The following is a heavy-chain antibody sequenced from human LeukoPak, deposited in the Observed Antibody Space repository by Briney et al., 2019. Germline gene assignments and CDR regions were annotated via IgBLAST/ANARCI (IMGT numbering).Heavy chain of an antibody. CDR3: ARALAAVAGAFDY. CDR2: IYSSGST. CDR1: GGSFSGYY. V-gene: IGHV4-59*10. J-gene: IGHJ4*02. Sequence: SETLSLTCAVYGGSFSGYYWSWIRQPAGKGLEWIGRIYSSGSTNYNPSLKSRVTMSVDTSKNQFSLKLSSVTAADTAVYYCARALAAVAGAFDYWGQGTLVTVSS. D-gene: IGHD6-19*01.